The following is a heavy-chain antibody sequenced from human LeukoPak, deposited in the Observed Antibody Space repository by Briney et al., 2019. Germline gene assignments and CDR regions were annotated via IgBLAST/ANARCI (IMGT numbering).Heavy chain of an antibody. J-gene: IGHJ6*03. V-gene: IGHV1-2*06. CDR2: INPNSGGT. Sequence: GASVKVSCKASGYTFTGYYMHWVRQAPGQGLEWMGRINPNSGGTNYAQKFQGRVTMTRDTSISTAYMELRRLRSDDTAVYYCARARYYDFWSGYYYYYYYMDVWGKGTTVTVSS. D-gene: IGHD3-3*01. CDR3: ARARYYDFWSGYYYYYYYMDV. CDR1: GYTFTGYY.